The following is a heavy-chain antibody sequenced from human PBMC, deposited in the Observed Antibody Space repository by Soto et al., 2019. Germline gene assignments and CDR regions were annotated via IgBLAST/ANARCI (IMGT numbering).Heavy chain of an antibody. J-gene: IGHJ6*02. D-gene: IGHD3-3*01. Sequence: QVQLQESGPGLVKPSETLSLTCTVSGGSVSSGSYYWSWIRQPPGKGLEWIGYIYYSGSTNYNPPLKSRVTISVDTSKNQFSLKLSSVTAADTAVYYCARDAGNYDFWSGYYRENYYYYGMDVWGQGTTVTVSS. CDR2: IYYSGST. CDR3: ARDAGNYDFWSGYYRENYYYYGMDV. CDR1: GGSVSSGSYY. V-gene: IGHV4-61*01.